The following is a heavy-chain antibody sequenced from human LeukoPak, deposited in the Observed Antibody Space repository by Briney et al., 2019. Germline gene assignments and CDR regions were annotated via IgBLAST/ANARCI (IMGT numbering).Heavy chain of an antibody. Sequence: GGSLRLSCAASGFTFSSYGMSWVRQAPGKGLEWISHIGSDSSTIYYAESVKGRFTISRDNAKNSLYLQMSSLRAEDTAVYYCARGGYCSGGRCYGGDFWGQGTLVTVSS. CDR1: GFTFSSYG. V-gene: IGHV3-48*01. CDR2: IGSDSSTI. D-gene: IGHD2-15*01. CDR3: ARGGYCSGGRCYGGDF. J-gene: IGHJ4*02.